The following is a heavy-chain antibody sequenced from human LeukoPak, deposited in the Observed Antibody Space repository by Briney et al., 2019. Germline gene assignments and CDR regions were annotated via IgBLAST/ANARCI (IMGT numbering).Heavy chain of an antibody. CDR3: AREYDFWSGYPDYYYYYMDV. D-gene: IGHD3-3*01. CDR2: ISAYNGNT. Sequence: ASVKVSCKASGYTFTGYYMHWVRQAPGQGLEWMGWISAYNGNTNYAQKLQGRVTMTTDTSTSTAYMELRSLRSDDTAVYYCAREYDFWSGYPDYYYYYMDVWGKGTTVTVSS. J-gene: IGHJ6*03. CDR1: GYTFTGYY. V-gene: IGHV1-18*04.